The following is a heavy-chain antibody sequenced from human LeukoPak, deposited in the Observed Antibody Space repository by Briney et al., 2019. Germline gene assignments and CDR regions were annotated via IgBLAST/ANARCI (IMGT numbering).Heavy chain of an antibody. Sequence: PGRSLRLSCAASGFTFSSYAMHWVRQAPGKGLEWVAVISYDGSNKYYADSVKGRFTISRDNSKNTLYLQMNSLRAEDTAVYYCARTCIRGVLYYYYGMDVWGQGTTVTVSS. CDR1: GFTFSSYA. J-gene: IGHJ6*02. CDR2: ISYDGSNK. D-gene: IGHD3-10*01. CDR3: ARTCIRGVLYYYYGMDV. V-gene: IGHV3-30*04.